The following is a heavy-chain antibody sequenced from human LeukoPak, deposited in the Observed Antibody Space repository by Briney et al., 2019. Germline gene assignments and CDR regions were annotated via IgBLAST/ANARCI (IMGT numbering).Heavy chain of an antibody. Sequence: GGSLRLSCEASGFTFSKHGLNWVRQAPGKGLEWVSSISSSGAYIYYADSLKGRFTISRDNAKNILSLQMNSLRAEDTAIYYCAKATLDYWGQGTLVTVSS. J-gene: IGHJ4*02. CDR3: AKATLDY. V-gene: IGHV3-21*04. CDR2: ISSSGAYI. CDR1: GFTFSKHG.